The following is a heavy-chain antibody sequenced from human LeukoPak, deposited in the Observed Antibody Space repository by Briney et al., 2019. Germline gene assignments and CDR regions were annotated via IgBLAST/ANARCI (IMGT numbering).Heavy chain of an antibody. Sequence: PGGSLRLSCAASGFIFSNYAMSWVRQAPGKGLEWVSSITGSGADTYYADPVKGQFTISRDNSKNTVYLQMNSLTVEDTAVYYCVKICRTTSCYVSSDAWGRGTTVIVSS. V-gene: IGHV3-23*01. D-gene: IGHD2-2*01. CDR3: VKICRTTSCYVSSDA. J-gene: IGHJ6*04. CDR1: GFIFSNYA. CDR2: ITGSGADT.